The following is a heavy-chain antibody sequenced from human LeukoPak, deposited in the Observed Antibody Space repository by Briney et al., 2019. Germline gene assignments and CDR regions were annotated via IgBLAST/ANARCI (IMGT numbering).Heavy chain of an antibody. CDR1: GGSISSGGYY. CDR2: IYYSGST. D-gene: IGHD4-17*01. J-gene: IGHJ4*02. Sequence: SETLSLTCTVSGGSISSGGYYWSWIRQHPGKGLEWIGYIYYSGSTNYNPSLKGRVTISVDTSKNQFSLKLSSVTAADTAVYYCARGGTDYGDYLVDYFDYWGQGTLVTVSS. CDR3: ARGGTDYGDYLVDYFDY. V-gene: IGHV4-61*08.